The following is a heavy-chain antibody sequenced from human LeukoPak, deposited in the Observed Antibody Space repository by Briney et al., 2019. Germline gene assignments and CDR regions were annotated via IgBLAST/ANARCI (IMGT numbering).Heavy chain of an antibody. J-gene: IGHJ3*01. CDR2: IDPNSGVT. CDR3: ASELGINAFDV. V-gene: IGHV1-2*02. CDR1: GYTLTDNH. D-gene: IGHD7-27*01. Sequence: GASVKVSCKASGYTLTDNHLYWVRQAPGQGLEWMGWIDPNSGVTNFAQNFQGRLTMTTDTSISTAYMELSRLTSDDTTVYYCASELGINAFDVWGQGTLVTVFS.